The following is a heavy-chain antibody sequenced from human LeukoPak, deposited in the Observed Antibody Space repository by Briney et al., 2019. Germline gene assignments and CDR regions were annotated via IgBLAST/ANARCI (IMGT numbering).Heavy chain of an antibody. Sequence: SETLSLTCTVSGGSFTDYYWGWIRQPPGKGLEWIGSIYYRGNTFYNPSLRNRVSISIDMSKGRFSLNLNSVTAADTAVYFCARVTVVTTSPWSWGPKKIGQEVNWFDPWGQGTQVTVSS. CDR1: GGSFTDYY. CDR3: ARVTVVTTSPWSWGPKKIGQEVNWFDP. D-gene: IGHD4/OR15-4a*01. CDR2: IYYRGNT. V-gene: IGHV4-39*07. J-gene: IGHJ5*01.